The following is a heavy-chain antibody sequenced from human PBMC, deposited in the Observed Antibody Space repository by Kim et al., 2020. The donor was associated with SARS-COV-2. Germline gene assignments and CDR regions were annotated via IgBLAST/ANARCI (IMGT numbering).Heavy chain of an antibody. V-gene: IGHV3-11*01. CDR2: ISSSGSTI. CDR1: GFTFSDYY. Sequence: GGSLRLSCAASGFTFSDYYMSWIRQAPGKGLEWVSYISSSGSTIYYADSVKGRFTISRDNAKNSLYLQMNSLRAEDTAVYYCVRRYDSSGYYLGLFDPWGQGTLVTVSS. J-gene: IGHJ5*02. CDR3: VRRYDSSGYYLGLFDP. D-gene: IGHD3-22*01.